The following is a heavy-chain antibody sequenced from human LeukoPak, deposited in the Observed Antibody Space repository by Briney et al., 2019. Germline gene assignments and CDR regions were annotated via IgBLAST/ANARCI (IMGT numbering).Heavy chain of an antibody. CDR1: GGSIISSNYY. V-gene: IGHV4-39*01. CDR3: ASTLRFLPYRRFDY. D-gene: IGHD3-3*01. CDR2: IYQSGSGSS. Sequence: SETLSLTCSVSGGSIISSNYYWGWIRQPPGKGLEWIGSIYQSGSGSSYYNPSLKSRVTISGDTSKNQFFLRLSSVTTADTAVYYCASTLRFLPYRRFDYWGQGTLVTVPS. J-gene: IGHJ4*02.